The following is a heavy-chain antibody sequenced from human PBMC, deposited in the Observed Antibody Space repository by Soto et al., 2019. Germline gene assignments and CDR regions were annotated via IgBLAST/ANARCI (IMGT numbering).Heavy chain of an antibody. CDR1: GFTFSSYS. D-gene: IGHD3-22*01. Sequence: GSLRLSCAASGFTFSSYSMNWVRQAPGKGLEWVSSISSSSSYIYYADSVKGRFTISRDNAKNSLYLQMNSLRAEDTAVYYCARNGPDSSGYYRLLDYWGQGTLVTVPS. V-gene: IGHV3-21*01. CDR3: ARNGPDSSGYYRLLDY. J-gene: IGHJ4*02. CDR2: ISSSSSYI.